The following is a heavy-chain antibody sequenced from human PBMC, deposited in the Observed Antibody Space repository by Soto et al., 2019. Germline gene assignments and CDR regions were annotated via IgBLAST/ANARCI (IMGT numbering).Heavy chain of an antibody. CDR3: AKDRRGGEYPAFDL. CDR2: IRGDGGAT. V-gene: IGHV3-23*01. D-gene: IGHD2-21*01. Sequence: SGGGLVQPGGSLRLSCVASGFTLSDYDMGWVRQAPGKGLEWVSLIRGDGGATYYARSLEGRLTISRDTSENTLYLQMNSLSVEDTALYYCAKDRRGGEYPAFDLWGQGTLVTVSS. CDR1: GFTLSDYD. J-gene: IGHJ3*01.